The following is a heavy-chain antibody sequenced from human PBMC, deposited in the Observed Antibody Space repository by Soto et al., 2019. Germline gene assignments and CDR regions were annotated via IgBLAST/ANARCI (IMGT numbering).Heavy chain of an antibody. Sequence: GGSLRLSCAASGFTFSSYGMHWVRQAPGKGLEWVAVIWYDGSNKYYADSVKGRFTISRDNSKNTLYLQMKSLRAEDTAVYYCAKAALLLWFGEMYYFDYWGQGTLVTVSS. CDR1: GFTFSSYG. CDR2: IWYDGSNK. V-gene: IGHV3-33*06. J-gene: IGHJ4*02. CDR3: AKAALLLWFGEMYYFDY. D-gene: IGHD3-10*01.